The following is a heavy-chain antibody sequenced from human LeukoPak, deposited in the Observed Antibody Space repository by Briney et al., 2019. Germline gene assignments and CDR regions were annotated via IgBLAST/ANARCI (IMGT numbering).Heavy chain of an antibody. V-gene: IGHV1-18*01. D-gene: IGHD3-22*01. J-gene: IGHJ4*02. Sequence: ASVKVSCKASGYTFTSYGISWVRQAPGQGLEWMGWISAYNGNTNYAQKLQGRVTMTTDTSTSTAYMELRSLRSDDTAVYYCARDLYDSSGYYENYFDYWGQGTLVTVSS. CDR1: GYTFTSYG. CDR3: ARDLYDSSGYYENYFDY. CDR2: ISAYNGNT.